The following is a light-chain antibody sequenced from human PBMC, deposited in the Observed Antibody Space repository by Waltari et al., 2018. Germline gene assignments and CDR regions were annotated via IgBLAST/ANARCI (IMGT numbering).Light chain of an antibody. CDR3: CSFAGGNNFEVI. Sequence: QSALTQPASVSGSPGQSITISCTGTSSNVENYNLVSWYQHHPGKAPKLFIYEVSKRPAEISNRFSGSTSGNTASLTISGLQAEDESDYYCCSFAGGNNFEVIFGGGTRLTVL. CDR2: EVS. V-gene: IGLV2-23*02. CDR1: SSNVENYNL. J-gene: IGLJ2*01.